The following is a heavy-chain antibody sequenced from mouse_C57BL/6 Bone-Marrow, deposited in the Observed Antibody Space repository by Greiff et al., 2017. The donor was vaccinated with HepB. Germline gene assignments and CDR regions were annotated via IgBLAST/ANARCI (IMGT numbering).Heavy chain of an antibody. CDR3: ARHPTVVSGYFDV. V-gene: IGHV5-6*01. Sequence: EVKLMESGGDLVKPGGSLKLSCAASGFTFSSYGMSWVRQTPDKRLEWVATISSGGSYTYYPDRVKGRVTISIDKAKNTLYLQMSSLKSEDTAMYYGARHPTVVSGYFDVGGTGTTVTVSS. D-gene: IGHD1-1*01. CDR1: GFTFSSYG. CDR2: ISSGGSYT. J-gene: IGHJ1*03.